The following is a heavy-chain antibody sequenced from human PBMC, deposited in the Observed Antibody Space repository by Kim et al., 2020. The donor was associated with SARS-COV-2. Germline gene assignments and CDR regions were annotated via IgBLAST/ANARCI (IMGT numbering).Heavy chain of an antibody. V-gene: IGHV4-31*03. CDR2: IYYSGST. Sequence: SETLSLTCTVSGGSISSGGYYWSWIRQHPGKGLEWIGYIYYSGSTYYNPSLKSRVTISVDTSKNQFSLKLSSVTAADTAVYYCARDTPPLGFWGGYYTPYYFGIDVWGQGTTVTVSS. D-gene: IGHD3-3*01. J-gene: IGHJ6*02. CDR3: ARDTPPLGFWGGYYTPYYFGIDV. CDR1: GGSISSGGYY.